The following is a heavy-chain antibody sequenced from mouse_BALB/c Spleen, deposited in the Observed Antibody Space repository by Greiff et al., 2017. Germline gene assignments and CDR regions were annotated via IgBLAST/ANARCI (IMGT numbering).Heavy chain of an antibody. V-gene: IGHV1-61*01. CDR3: ARRGWIRRGEFDY. Sequence: QVQLLQPGAELVRPGASVKLSCKASGYTFTSYWMYWVKQRPGQGLEWIGMIGTSDSETHYNQMFKDKATLTVDKSSSKAYMQFSNLTSEDSAVYCCARRGWIRRGEFDYWGQGTTLTVSA. J-gene: IGHJ2*01. CDR1: GYTFTSYW. CDR2: IGTSDSET. D-gene: IGHD2-2*01.